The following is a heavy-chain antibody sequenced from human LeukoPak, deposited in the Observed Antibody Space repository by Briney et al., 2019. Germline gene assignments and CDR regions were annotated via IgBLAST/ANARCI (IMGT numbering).Heavy chain of an antibody. Sequence: GASVKVSCKASGYTFTGYYMHWVRRAPGQGLEWMGWINPNSGGTNYAQKFQGRVTMTRNTSISTAYMELSRLRSDDTAVYYCTTYCSGDSCSFFDYWGQGTLVTVSS. CDR1: GYTFTGYY. CDR3: TTYCSGDSCSFFDY. V-gene: IGHV1-2*02. D-gene: IGHD2-15*01. J-gene: IGHJ4*02. CDR2: INPNSGGT.